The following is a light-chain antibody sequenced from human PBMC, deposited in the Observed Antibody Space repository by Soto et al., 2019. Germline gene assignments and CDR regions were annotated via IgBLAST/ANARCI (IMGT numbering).Light chain of an antibody. J-gene: IGKJ1*01. CDR1: QSISSW. CDR2: KAS. CDR3: QQYSNYPRT. Sequence: DIQMTQSPSTLSASVGDRVTITCRASQSISSWLAWYQQKPGKAPNLLIYKASALESGVPSRFSGSGSGTEFTLSISGLRPDDFATYYCQQYSNYPRTFGQGTKVDIK. V-gene: IGKV1-5*03.